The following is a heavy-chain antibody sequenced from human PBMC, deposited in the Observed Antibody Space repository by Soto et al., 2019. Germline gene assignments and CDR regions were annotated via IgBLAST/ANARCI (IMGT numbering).Heavy chain of an antibody. J-gene: IGHJ4*02. CDR1: RFTFNTFA. D-gene: IGHD3-3*01. V-gene: IGHV3-23*01. CDR2: INAGGGNT. CDR3: AKHTYSDFWPGHYYYLDF. Sequence: VQLLESGGDLVQSGGSLRLSCVTSRFTFNTFAMSWVRQAPGEGLEWVSAINAGGGNTHYADSVKGRFTISRDNSKNTLYLQMDSLRAEDTAVYYCAKHTYSDFWPGHYYYLDFWGQGTLVTVSS.